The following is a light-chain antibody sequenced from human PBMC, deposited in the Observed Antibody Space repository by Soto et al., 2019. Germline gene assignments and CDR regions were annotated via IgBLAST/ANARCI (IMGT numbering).Light chain of an antibody. CDR2: EVS. Sequence: QSALTQPASVSGSPGQSITISCTGTSSDVGGYNYVSWYQLHPGKAPKLMIYEVSNRPSGISNRFSASKSGNTASLTISGFQAEDEADYYCFSYTSSTAYVFGTGTKLTVL. CDR1: SSDVGGYNY. CDR3: FSYTSSTAYV. J-gene: IGLJ1*01. V-gene: IGLV2-14*01.